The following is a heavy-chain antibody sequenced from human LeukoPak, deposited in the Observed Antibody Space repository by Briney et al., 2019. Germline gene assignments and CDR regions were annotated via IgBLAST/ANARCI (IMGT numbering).Heavy chain of an antibody. V-gene: IGHV1-2*02. CDR3: ARVPCYSSSCPWDY. Sequence: GASVNVSCQASGYTFTGYYMHGVRQAPGQGLEWMGWINPNSGGTNYAQKFQGRVTMTRDTSIRTAYMELSRLRSDDTAVYYCARVPCYSSSCPWDYWGQGTLVTVSS. D-gene: IGHD6-13*01. J-gene: IGHJ4*02. CDR2: INPNSGGT. CDR1: GYTFTGYY.